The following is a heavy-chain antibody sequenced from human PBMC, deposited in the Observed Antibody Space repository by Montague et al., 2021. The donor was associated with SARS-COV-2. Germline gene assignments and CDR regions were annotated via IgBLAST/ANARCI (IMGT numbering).Heavy chain of an antibody. V-gene: IGHV4-61*02. CDR3: ARTVVVPAAMSRYYGMDV. CDR2: IYISGST. D-gene: IGHD2-2*01. CDR1: GGSISSGSYY. J-gene: IGHJ6*02. Sequence: TLSLTCSVSGGSISSGSYYWSWIRQPAGKGLEWIGRIYISGSTNYNPSLKSRVTMSVDTSKNQFSLKLSPVTAADTAVYYCARTVVVPAAMSRYYGMDVWGQGPRSPSP.